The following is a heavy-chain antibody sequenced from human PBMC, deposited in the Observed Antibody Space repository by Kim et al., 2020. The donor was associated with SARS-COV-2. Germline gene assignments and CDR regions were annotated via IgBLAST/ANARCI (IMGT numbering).Heavy chain of an antibody. CDR1: GFTFSSYG. Sequence: GGSLRLSCAASGFTFSSYGMHWVRQAPGKGLEWVAVISYDGSNKYYADSVKGRFTISRDNSKNTLYLQMNSLRAEDTAVYYCAKDLDYDSSGPKTLNYYYYGMDVWGQGTTVTVSS. D-gene: IGHD3-22*01. CDR2: ISYDGSNK. V-gene: IGHV3-30*18. CDR3: AKDLDYDSSGPKTLNYYYYGMDV. J-gene: IGHJ6*02.